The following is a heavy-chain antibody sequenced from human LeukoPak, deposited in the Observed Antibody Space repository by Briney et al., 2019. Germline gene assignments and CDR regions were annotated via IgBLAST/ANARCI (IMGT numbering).Heavy chain of an antibody. Sequence: PSETLSLTCAVYGGSFSGYYWSWIRQPPGKGLEWIGYIYYSGSTNYNPSLKSRVTISVDTSKNQFSLKLSSVTAADTAVYYCARGGIGGSSKYYFDYWGQGTLVTVSS. CDR1: GGSFSGYY. J-gene: IGHJ4*02. CDR2: IYYSGST. D-gene: IGHD3-16*01. V-gene: IGHV4-59*01. CDR3: ARGGIGGSSKYYFDY.